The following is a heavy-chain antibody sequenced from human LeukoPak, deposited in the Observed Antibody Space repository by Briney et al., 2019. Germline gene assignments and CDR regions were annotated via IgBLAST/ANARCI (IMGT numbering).Heavy chain of an antibody. J-gene: IGHJ4*02. D-gene: IGHD6-19*01. V-gene: IGHV3-33*01. Sequence: PGGSLRLSCAASGFSFRNYGMHWVRQAPGKGLEWVALIWYDGSNKYYADSVKGRFTISRDNSKNTLYLEMNSLRAEDTAVYYCASWRQQWLALDYWGQGTLVTVYS. CDR3: ASWRQQWLALDY. CDR1: GFSFRNYG. CDR2: IWYDGSNK.